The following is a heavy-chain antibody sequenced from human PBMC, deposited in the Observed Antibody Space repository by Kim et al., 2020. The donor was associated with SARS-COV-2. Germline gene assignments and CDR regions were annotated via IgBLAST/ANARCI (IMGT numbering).Heavy chain of an antibody. J-gene: IGHJ4*02. CDR3: ATGYDFGY. Sequence: SGSTNYNPSLKSRVTMSVDTSKNQFSLKLSSVTAADTAVYYCATGYDFGYWGQGTLVTVSS. V-gene: IGHV4-4*07. CDR2: SGST. D-gene: IGHD5-12*01.